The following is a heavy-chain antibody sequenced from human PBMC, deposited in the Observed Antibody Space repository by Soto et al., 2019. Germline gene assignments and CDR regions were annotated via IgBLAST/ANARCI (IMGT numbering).Heavy chain of an antibody. CDR1: GYSFTSYW. CDR3: ARQGRIATVTTLHYGMDV. CDR2: IYPGDSDT. Sequence: CKGSGYSFTSYWIGWVRQMPGKGLEWMGIIYPGDSDTRYSPSFQGQVTISADKSISTAYLQWSSLKASDTAMYYCARQGRIATVTTLHYGMDVWGQGTMVTVSS. V-gene: IGHV5-51*01. J-gene: IGHJ6*02. D-gene: IGHD4-4*01.